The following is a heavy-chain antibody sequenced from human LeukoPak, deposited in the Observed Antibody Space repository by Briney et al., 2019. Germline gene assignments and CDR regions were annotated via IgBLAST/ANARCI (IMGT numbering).Heavy chain of an antibody. CDR3: AKRHSSSWYF. J-gene: IGHJ4*02. CDR2: ISSNGGST. Sequence: PGGSLRLSCATSGFTFDSYSMHWVRQAPGKGLESVSAISSNGGSTYYANSVKGRFTISRDNSKNTLYLQMNSLRAEDTAVYYCAKRHSSSWYFWGQGTLVTVSS. V-gene: IGHV3-64*01. D-gene: IGHD6-13*01. CDR1: GFTFDSYS.